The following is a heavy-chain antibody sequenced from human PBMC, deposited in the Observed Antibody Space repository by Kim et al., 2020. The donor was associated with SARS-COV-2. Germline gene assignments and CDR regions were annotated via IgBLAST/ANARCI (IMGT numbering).Heavy chain of an antibody. J-gene: IGHJ4*02. CDR3: ARTTAKRGNYFDY. D-gene: IGHD4-17*01. Sequence: YNPSLKSRVTISVDTSKNQFSLKLSSVTAADTAVYYCARTTAKRGNYFDYWGQGTLVTVSS. V-gene: IGHV4-34*01.